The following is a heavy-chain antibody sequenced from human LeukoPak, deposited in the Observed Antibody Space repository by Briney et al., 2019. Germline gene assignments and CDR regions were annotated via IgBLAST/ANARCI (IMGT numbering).Heavy chain of an antibody. Sequence: PGGSLRLSCAASGFTFSSYGMHWVRQAPGKGLEGVAVIWYDGSNKYYADSVKGRFTISRDNYKNTLYLQMNSLRAEDTAVYYCARDRITMVRGVILYYYGMDVCGQGTTVTVSS. CDR2: IWYDGSNK. D-gene: IGHD3-10*01. CDR3: ARDRITMVRGVILYYYGMDV. CDR1: GFTFSSYG. J-gene: IGHJ6*02. V-gene: IGHV3-33*01.